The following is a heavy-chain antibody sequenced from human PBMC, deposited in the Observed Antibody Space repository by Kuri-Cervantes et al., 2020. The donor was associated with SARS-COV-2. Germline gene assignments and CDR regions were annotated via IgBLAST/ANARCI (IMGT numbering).Heavy chain of an antibody. CDR2: ISSSSSTI. CDR1: GFTFSSYS. V-gene: IGHV3-48*01. D-gene: IGHD3-22*01. CDR3: ARELAPDYYDSSGYYTLGFDY. J-gene: IGHJ4*02. Sequence: GGSLRLSCAASGFTFSSYSMNWVRQAPGKGLEWVSYISSSSSTIYYADSVKGRFTISRDNSKNTLYLQMNSLRAEDTAVYYCARELAPDYYDSSGYYTLGFDYWGQGTLVTVSS.